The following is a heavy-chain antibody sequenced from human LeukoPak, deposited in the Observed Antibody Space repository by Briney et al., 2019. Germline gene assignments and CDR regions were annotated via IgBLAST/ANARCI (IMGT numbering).Heavy chain of an antibody. CDR2: ISSSGSTI. D-gene: IGHD5-24*01. V-gene: IGHV3-11*01. CDR3: ARVKMATQYYMDV. CDR1: GFTFSDYY. J-gene: IGHJ6*03. Sequence: PGGSLRLSCAASGFTFSDYYMSWIRQAPGKGLEWVSYISSSGSTIYYADSVKGRFTISRDNAKNSLYLQMNSLRAEDTAVYYCARVKMATQYYMDVWGKGTPVTVSS.